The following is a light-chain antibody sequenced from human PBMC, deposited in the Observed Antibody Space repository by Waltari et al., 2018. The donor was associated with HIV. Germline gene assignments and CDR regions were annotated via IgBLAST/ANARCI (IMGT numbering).Light chain of an antibody. Sequence: QSVVTQPPSASGTPGQRVVISCSGSNSNSGSSAVNWYQQVPGAAPKILIYRDEQRFSGVPDRFSGSKSATSAALAISERRSEDEADYYCAVWDDSLRGGVFGGGTKLTVL. V-gene: IGLV1-47*01. CDR3: AVWDDSLRGGV. J-gene: IGLJ3*02. CDR1: NSNSGSSA. CDR2: RDE.